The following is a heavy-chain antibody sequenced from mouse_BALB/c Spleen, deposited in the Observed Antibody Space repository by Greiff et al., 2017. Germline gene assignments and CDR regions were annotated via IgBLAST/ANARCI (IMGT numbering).Heavy chain of an antibody. CDR2: ISSGSSTI. Sequence: EVQRVESGGGLVQPGGSRKLSCAASGFTFSSFGMHWVRQAPEKGLEWVAYISSGSSTIYYADTVKGRFTISRDNPKNTLFLQMTSLRSEDTAMYYCARSGTLYYAMDYWGQGTSVTVSS. CDR1: GFTFSSFG. J-gene: IGHJ4*01. CDR3: ARSGTLYYAMDY. V-gene: IGHV5-17*02.